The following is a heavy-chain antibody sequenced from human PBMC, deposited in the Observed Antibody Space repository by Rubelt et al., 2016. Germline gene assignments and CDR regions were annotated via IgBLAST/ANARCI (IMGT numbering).Heavy chain of an antibody. D-gene: IGHD1-26*01. V-gene: IGHV4-38-2*02. CDR1: GYSISSGYY. J-gene: IGHJ5*02. CDR3: ARRDSGSYGEEWHSFDD. Sequence: QVQLQESGPGLVKPSETLSLTCTVSGYSISSGYYWGWIRRPPGKGLEWIGSIYHSGSTYYNPSLKSRVTISVDTSPRARRFPISRDPSQTRFSLKLRSVTAADTSVYYCARRDSGSYGEEWHSFDDWGQGTLVTVSS. CDR2: IYHSGST.